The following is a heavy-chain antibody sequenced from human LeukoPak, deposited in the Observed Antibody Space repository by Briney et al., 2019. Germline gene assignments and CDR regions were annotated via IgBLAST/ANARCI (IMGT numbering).Heavy chain of an antibody. CDR1: GFTFSSYW. V-gene: IGHV3-7*01. J-gene: IGHJ4*02. CDR2: IKQDGSDK. D-gene: IGHD2-15*01. CDR3: VRDYCSGGTCYTGY. Sequence: GGSLRLSCAASGFTFSSYWMSWVRQAPGQGLEWVANIKQDGSDKYYVDSVRGRFTISRDNAKNALYLQMNSLRAEDTAVYYCVRDYCSGGTCYTGYWGRGTLVTVSS.